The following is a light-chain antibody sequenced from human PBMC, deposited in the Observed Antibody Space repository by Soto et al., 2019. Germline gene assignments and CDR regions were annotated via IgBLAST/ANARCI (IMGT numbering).Light chain of an antibody. CDR1: QSVSSN. CDR2: GAS. CDR3: QQYNDWRT. V-gene: IGKV3-15*01. J-gene: IGKJ1*01. Sequence: EIVMTQSPATLSVSLGERATLSCRASQSVSSNLAWYQQKPGQAPRLLIYGASTRASGVPARFSGSGSGIEFSLTISSLQSEDFAVYYCQQYNDWRTFGQGTKVEIK.